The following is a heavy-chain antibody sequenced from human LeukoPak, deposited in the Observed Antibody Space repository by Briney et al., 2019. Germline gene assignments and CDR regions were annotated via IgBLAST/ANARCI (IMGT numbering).Heavy chain of an antibody. CDR1: GYTFTSYG. Sequence: GASVKVSCKASGYTFTSYGISWVRQAPGQGLEWMGWISAYNGNTNYAQKLQGRVTMTTDTSTSTAYMELSRLRSDDTAVYYCARDLTSAHDAFDIWGQGTMVTVSS. CDR2: ISAYNGNT. D-gene: IGHD4-11*01. V-gene: IGHV1-18*01. CDR3: ARDLTSAHDAFDI. J-gene: IGHJ3*02.